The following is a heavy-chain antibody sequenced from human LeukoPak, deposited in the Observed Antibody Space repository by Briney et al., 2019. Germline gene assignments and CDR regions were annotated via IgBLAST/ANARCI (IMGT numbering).Heavy chain of an antibody. Sequence: AGGSLRLSCAASGFTFDDCAIHWVRQAPGKGLEWVAGISWNSANTGYADSVKGRFTIFRDNAKNSLYLQMNSLRAEDTALYFCTKDMRAREYYYYYGMDVWGQGTTVTVSS. CDR2: ISWNSANT. CDR3: TKDMRAREYYYYYGMDV. D-gene: IGHD3-16*01. V-gene: IGHV3-9*01. CDR1: GFTFDDCA. J-gene: IGHJ6*02.